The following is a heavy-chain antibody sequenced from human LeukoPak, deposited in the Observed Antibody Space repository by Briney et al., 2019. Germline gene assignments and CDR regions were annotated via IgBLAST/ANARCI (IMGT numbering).Heavy chain of an antibody. D-gene: IGHD3-10*01. CDR2: IYHSGST. CDR3: ARGRYYGSGSYRWFDP. Sequence: PSETLSLTCAVSGYSISSGYYWGWIRQPPGKGLEWIGSIYHSGSTYYNPSLKSRVTISVDMSKKQFFLKLSSVTAADTAVYYCARGRYYGSGSYRWFDPWGQGTLVTVSS. CDR1: GYSISSGYY. J-gene: IGHJ5*02. V-gene: IGHV4-38-2*01.